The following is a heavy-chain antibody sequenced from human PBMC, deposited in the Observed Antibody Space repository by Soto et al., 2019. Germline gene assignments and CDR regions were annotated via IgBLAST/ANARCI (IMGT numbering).Heavy chain of an antibody. CDR1: GFTVSSNY. CDR3: ARHGYSYGGGYFDY. J-gene: IGHJ4*02. Sequence: EVQLVESGGGLVQPGGSLRLSCAASGFTVSSNYMSWVRQAPGKGLEWVSVIYSGGSAYYADSVKGRFTISRDNSKNTLYLQMNSLRAEDTDVYYCARHGYSYGGGYFDYWGQGTLVTVYS. CDR2: IYSGGSA. D-gene: IGHD5-18*01. V-gene: IGHV3-66*04.